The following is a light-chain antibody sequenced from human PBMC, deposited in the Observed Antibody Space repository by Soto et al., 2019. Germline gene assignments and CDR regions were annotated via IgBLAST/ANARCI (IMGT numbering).Light chain of an antibody. CDR1: SSNIGAGYD. V-gene: IGLV1-40*01. CDR3: QSYDSSLSGYV. CDR2: ANT. J-gene: IGLJ1*01. Sequence: VLTQPPWVSVEPGQRVTISCTGSSSNIGAGYDVHWYQQLPGTAPKLLIYANTNRPSGVPDRFSGSKSGTSDSLAITGLRAEDEADYYCQSYDSSLSGYVFGTGTKVTAL.